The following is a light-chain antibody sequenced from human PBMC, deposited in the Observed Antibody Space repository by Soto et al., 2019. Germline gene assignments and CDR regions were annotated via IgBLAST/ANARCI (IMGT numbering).Light chain of an antibody. J-gene: IGLJ1*01. CDR1: RSYVGTNNY. CDR2: EVS. V-gene: IGLV2-14*01. CDR3: SSYTRSGTPV. Sequence: QSVLTQPASVSGSPGQSITISCTGARSYVGTNNYVSWYQHHPGKAPKLMIFEVSNRPSGVANRFSGSKSANTASLTISGLQAEDEADYSCSSYTRSGTPVFGTVTPLTVL.